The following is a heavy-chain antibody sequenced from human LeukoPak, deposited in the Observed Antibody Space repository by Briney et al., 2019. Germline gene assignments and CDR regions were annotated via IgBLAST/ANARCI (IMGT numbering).Heavy chain of an antibody. D-gene: IGHD1-26*01. Sequence: ASVEVSCKASGYTFTSYYMHWVRQAPGQGLEWMGIINPSGGSTSYAQKFQGRVTMTRDTSTSTVYMELSSLRSEDTAVYYCARDIRARGASYYGMDVWGQGTTVTVSS. CDR1: GYTFTSYY. CDR3: ARDIRARGASYYGMDV. J-gene: IGHJ6*02. CDR2: INPSGGST. V-gene: IGHV1-46*01.